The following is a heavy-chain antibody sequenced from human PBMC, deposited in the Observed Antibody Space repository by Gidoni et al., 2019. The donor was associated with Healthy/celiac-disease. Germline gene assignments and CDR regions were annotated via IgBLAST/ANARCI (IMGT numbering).Heavy chain of an antibody. V-gene: IGHV3-9*01. D-gene: IGHD3-3*01. J-gene: IGHJ4*02. CDR3: AKNAHPHISDFWSGYFYYFDY. Sequence: EVQLVESGGGLVQPGRSLRLSCAASGFTFADYAMHWVRQAPGKGLEWVSGISWNSGSIGYADSVKGRFTISRDNAKNSLYLQMNSLRAEDTALYYCAKNAHPHISDFWSGYFYYFDYWGQGTLVTVSS. CDR2: ISWNSGSI. CDR1: GFTFADYA.